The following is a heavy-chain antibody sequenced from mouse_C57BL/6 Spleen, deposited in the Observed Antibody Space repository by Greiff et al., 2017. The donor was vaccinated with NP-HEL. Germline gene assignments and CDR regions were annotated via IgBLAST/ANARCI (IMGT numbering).Heavy chain of an antibody. CDR2: IYPGDGDT. CDR1: GYAFSSSW. J-gene: IGHJ2*01. CDR3: AALYDGYPLDY. V-gene: IGHV1-82*01. Sequence: QVQLKQSGPELVKPGASVKISCKASGYAFSSSWMNWVKQRPGKGLEWIGRIYPGDGDTNYNGKFKGKATLTADKSSSTAYMQLSSLTSEDSAVYFCAALYDGYPLDYWGQGTTLTVSS. D-gene: IGHD2-3*01.